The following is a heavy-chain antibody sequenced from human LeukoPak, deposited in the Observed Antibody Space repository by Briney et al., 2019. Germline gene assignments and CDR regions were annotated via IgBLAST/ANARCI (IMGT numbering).Heavy chain of an antibody. V-gene: IGHV3-23*01. J-gene: IGHJ4*02. CDR1: GLTFSSYA. CDR2: ISGSGGST. Sequence: PGGSLRLSCAASGLTFSSYAMSWVRQAPGKGLEWVSAISGSGGSTYYADSVKGRFTISRDNSKNTLYLQVNSLGAEDAAVYYCAKESGRYYGSGFCDYWGQGTLVTVSS. D-gene: IGHD3-10*01. CDR3: AKESGRYYGSGFCDY.